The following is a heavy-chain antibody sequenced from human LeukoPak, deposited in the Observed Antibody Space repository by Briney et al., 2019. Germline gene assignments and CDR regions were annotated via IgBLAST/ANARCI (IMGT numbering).Heavy chain of an antibody. Sequence: PGGSLRLSCAASGFTFSDYYMSWIRQAPGKGLEWISYISASGSAIYYVDSVNGRVTVSRDNARNSLFLQMDSPRAEDTAVYYCVRVKGSYFDYWGPGTLVTVSS. CDR2: ISASGSAI. J-gene: IGHJ4*02. CDR3: VRVKGSYFDY. CDR1: GFTFSDYY. V-gene: IGHV3-11*04. D-gene: IGHD2-15*01.